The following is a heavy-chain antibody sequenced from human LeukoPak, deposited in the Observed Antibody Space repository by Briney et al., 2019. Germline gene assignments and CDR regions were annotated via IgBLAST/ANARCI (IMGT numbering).Heavy chain of an antibody. D-gene: IGHD3-9*01. CDR3: ARGRGLRYFDWLSDY. CDR2: ISRASESI. V-gene: IGHV3-21*01. CDR1: GFTFNTYS. J-gene: IGHJ4*02. Sequence: GGSLRLSCAASGFTFNTYSMSWVRQAPGKGLEWVSIISRASESIFYADSVKGRFTISRDNAKNSLYLQMNGLRAEDTAVYYCARGRGLRYFDWLSDYWGQGTLVTVSS.